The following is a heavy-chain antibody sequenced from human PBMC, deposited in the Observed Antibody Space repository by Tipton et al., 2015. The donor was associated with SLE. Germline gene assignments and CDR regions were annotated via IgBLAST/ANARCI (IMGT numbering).Heavy chain of an antibody. CDR3: ARGGYSYGDWDY. CDR2: IYYSGST. V-gene: IGHV4-39*07. Sequence: TLSLTCTVSGGSICSSSYYWGWVRQPPGKGLEWIGSIYYSGSTYYNPSLKSRVTITVDTSKNQFSQKLSSVTAAGTAVYYCARGGYSYGDWDYWGQGTLVTVSS. J-gene: IGHJ4*02. CDR1: GGSICSSSYY. D-gene: IGHD5-18*01.